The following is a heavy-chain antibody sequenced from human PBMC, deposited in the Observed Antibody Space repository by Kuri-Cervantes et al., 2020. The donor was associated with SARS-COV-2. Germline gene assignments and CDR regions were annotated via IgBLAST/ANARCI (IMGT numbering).Heavy chain of an antibody. Sequence: SLKISCAASGFTFDDYAMHWVRQAPGKGLEWVSGISWNSGSIGYADSVKGRFTISRDNAKDSLYLQMNSLRAEDTAVYYCASSLTTVTMFYYYGMDVRGQGTTVTVSS. CDR3: ASSLTTVTMFYYYGMDV. D-gene: IGHD4-17*01. V-gene: IGHV3-9*01. J-gene: IGHJ6*02. CDR2: ISWNSGSI. CDR1: GFTFDDYA.